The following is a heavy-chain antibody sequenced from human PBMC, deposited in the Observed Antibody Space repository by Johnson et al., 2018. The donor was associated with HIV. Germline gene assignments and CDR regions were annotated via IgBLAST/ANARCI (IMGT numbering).Heavy chain of an antibody. CDR3: ARQGKRLSGGGAFDI. CDR2: IKQDGSEK. Sequence: VQLVESGGGLVQPGGSLRLSCEASGFTFSNYWMTWVRQAPGKGLEWVANIKQDGSEKYYVDSVKGRFTISRDNVKNSMYLQMNSLRAEDTAVYYCARQGKRLSGGGAFDIWGQGTVVTVSS. CDR1: GFTFSNYW. D-gene: IGHD6-25*01. V-gene: IGHV3-7*01. J-gene: IGHJ3*02.